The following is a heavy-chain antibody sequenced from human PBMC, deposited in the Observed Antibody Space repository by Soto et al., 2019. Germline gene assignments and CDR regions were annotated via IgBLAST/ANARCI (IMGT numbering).Heavy chain of an antibody. Sequence: QVQLVQSGAEVKKPGASVKVSCKASGYTFRSYGISWVRQAPGQGLEWMGWISANNGNTHYAQRLQGRVTLTTDTSTSTAYREVRSLRSDDTAVKYCARKGTGAPVDYWGPGTRVTGSS. V-gene: IGHV1-18*01. CDR2: ISANNGNT. J-gene: IGHJ4*02. CDR3: ARKGTGAPVDY. CDR1: GYTFRSYG. D-gene: IGHD1-1*01.